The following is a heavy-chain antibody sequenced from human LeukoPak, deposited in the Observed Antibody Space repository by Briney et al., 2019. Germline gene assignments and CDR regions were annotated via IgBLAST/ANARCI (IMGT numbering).Heavy chain of an antibody. J-gene: IGHJ6*02. D-gene: IGHD4-23*01. CDR2: IYSGGST. CDR3: ARDYGGSYGMDV. V-gene: IGHV3-53*01. CDR1: GFTVSSNY. Sequence: GGSLRLSCAASGFTVSSNYMSWVRQAPGKGLERVSVIYSGGSTYYADSVKGRFTISRDNSKNTLYLQMNSLRAEDTAVYYCARDYGGSYGMDVWGQGTTVTVSS.